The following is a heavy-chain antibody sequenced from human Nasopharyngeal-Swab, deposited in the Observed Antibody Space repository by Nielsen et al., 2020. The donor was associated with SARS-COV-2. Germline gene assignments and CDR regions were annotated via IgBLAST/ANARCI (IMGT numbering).Heavy chain of an antibody. CDR1: GGLFSVHH. CDR2: INYYGTT. CDR3: ARGNYFGSGTFHRTYGMDV. V-gene: IGHV4-34*01. J-gene: IGHJ6*02. Sequence: SETLSLTCAVYGGLFSVHHWSWIRRPPGKGLEWIGEINYYGTTNYSPSLKSRVTISIDTSKNQFSLALRSVTAADTGLYYCARGNYFGSGTFHRTYGMDVWGQGTSVTVSS. D-gene: IGHD3-10*01.